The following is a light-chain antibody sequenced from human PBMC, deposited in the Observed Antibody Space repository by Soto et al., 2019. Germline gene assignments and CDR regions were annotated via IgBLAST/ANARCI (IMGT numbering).Light chain of an antibody. CDR1: QSVSNNY. V-gene: IGKV3-20*01. J-gene: IGKJ2*01. CDR3: QQYGSSLYT. Sequence: EIVLTQSPGTLSLSPGERATLSCRASQSVSNNYLAWYQQKPGQAPRLLIYGVSSRATGIPDRFSGSGSGKYFTLTISRLEPEDFAVYYWQQYGSSLYTFGQGTKLEIK. CDR2: GVS.